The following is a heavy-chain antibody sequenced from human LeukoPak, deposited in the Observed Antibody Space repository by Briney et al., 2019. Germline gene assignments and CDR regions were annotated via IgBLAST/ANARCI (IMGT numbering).Heavy chain of an antibody. CDR3: AKASAMIVVVSKYFDY. V-gene: IGHV3-23*01. D-gene: IGHD3-22*01. Sequence: GGSLRLSCAASEFTFSSYWMSWVRQAPGKGLEWVSAISGSGGSTYYADSVKGRFTISRDNSKNTLYLQMNSLRAEDTAVYYCAKASAMIVVVSKYFDYWGQGTLVTVSS. CDR1: EFTFSSYW. J-gene: IGHJ4*02. CDR2: ISGSGGST.